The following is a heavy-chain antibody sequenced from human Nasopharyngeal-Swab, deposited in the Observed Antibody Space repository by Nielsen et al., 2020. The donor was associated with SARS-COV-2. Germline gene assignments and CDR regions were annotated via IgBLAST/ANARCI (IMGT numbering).Heavy chain of an antibody. V-gene: IGHV4-59*01. J-gene: IGHJ5*02. CDR3: ARALTGTSFFDP. Sequence: RQAPGKGLDWIGNIYYTGSTNYNPSLKSRVAISVDTPKNQFSLKLSSVTAADTAVYYCARALTGTSFFDPWGQGTLVTVSS. CDR2: IYYTGST. D-gene: IGHD1-20*01.